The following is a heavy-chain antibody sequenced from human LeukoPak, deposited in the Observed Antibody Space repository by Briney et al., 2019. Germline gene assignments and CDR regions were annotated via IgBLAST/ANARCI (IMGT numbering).Heavy chain of an antibody. CDR1: GFTFSNYV. V-gene: IGHV3-64*01. CDR2: ISSNGGST. CDR3: ARGGYGASTPYYMDV. Sequence: GGSLRLSCAASGFTFSNYVMNWVRQAPGKGLEYVSAISSNGGSTYYANSVKGRSTISRDNSKNTLYLQMGSLRAEDMAVYYCARGGYGASTPYYMDVWGKGTTVTVSS. D-gene: IGHD1-26*01. J-gene: IGHJ6*03.